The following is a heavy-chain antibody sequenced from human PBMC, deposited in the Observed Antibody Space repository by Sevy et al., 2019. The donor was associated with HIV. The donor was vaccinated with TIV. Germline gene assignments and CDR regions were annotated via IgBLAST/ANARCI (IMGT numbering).Heavy chain of an antibody. D-gene: IGHD2-15*01. CDR3: ATVGLRYYSGASSYQGDWFDP. CDR2: FDPQDGET. J-gene: IGHJ5*02. CDR1: GYTLTKLS. V-gene: IGHV1-24*01. Sequence: ASVKVSCKVSGYTLTKLSIHWVRQAPGKGLEWMGDFDPQDGETIYAERFQGRLTMTVDKSKDTAYMELSSLTSEDTAVYYCATVGLRYYSGASSYQGDWFDPWGQGTLVTVSS.